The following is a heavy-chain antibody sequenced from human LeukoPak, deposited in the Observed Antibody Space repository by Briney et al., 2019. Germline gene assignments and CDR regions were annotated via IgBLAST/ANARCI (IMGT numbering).Heavy chain of an antibody. D-gene: IGHD3-9*01. J-gene: IGHJ4*02. V-gene: IGHV4-39*01. CDR2: IYYSGST. CDR3: ARQKAYYDILTGYYPRREVDY. Sequence: PSETLSLTCTVSGGSISSSSYYWGWIRQPPGKGLEWIGSIYYSGSTYYNPSLKSRVTISVDTSKNQFSLKLSSETAADTAVYYCARQKAYYDILTGYYPRREVDYWGQGTLVTVSS. CDR1: GGSISSSSYY.